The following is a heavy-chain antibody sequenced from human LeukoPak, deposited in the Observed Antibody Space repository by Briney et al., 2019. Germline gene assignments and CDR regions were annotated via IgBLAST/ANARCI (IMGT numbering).Heavy chain of an antibody. Sequence: HPGGSLRLSCAASGFTSSSYAMSWVRQAPGKGLEWVSSISSSGANTYYADSVKGRFTIARDNSKNTLYLQMSSLRAVDTAVYYCARVLGPSSGYYLDYWGQGTLVTVAS. CDR3: ARVLGPSSGYYLDY. V-gene: IGHV3-23*01. D-gene: IGHD3-22*01. J-gene: IGHJ4*02. CDR1: GFTSSSYA. CDR2: ISSSGANT.